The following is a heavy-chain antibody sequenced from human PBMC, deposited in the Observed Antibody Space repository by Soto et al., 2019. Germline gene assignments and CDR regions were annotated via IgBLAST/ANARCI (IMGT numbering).Heavy chain of an antibody. V-gene: IGHV3-43*01. J-gene: IGHJ5*02. CDR2: ISWDGGST. CDR3: AKDIAAAGIDWFDP. Sequence: EVQLVESGGVVVQPGGSLRLSCAASGFTFDDYTMHWVRQAPGKGLEWVSLISWDGGSTYYADSVKGRFTISRDNSKNSLYLQMNSLRTEDTALYYCAKDIAAAGIDWFDPWGQGTLVTVSS. CDR1: GFTFDDYT. D-gene: IGHD6-13*01.